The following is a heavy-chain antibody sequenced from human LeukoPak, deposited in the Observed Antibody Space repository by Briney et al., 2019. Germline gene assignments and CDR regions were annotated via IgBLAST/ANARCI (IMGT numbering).Heavy chain of an antibody. J-gene: IGHJ4*01. V-gene: IGHV4-59*08. CDR3: ARRSEVGALHYFDY. CDR1: GGSISSYY. Sequence: SETLSLTCTVSGGSISSYYWSWIRQPPGKGLEWIGYIYYSGITNYNPSLKSRVTISVDTSKNQFSLKLSSVTAADTAVYYCARRSEVGALHYFDYWGRGTLVTVSS. CDR2: IYYSGIT. D-gene: IGHD1-26*01.